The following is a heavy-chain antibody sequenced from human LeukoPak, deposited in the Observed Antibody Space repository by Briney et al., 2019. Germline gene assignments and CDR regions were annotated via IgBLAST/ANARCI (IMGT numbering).Heavy chain of an antibody. D-gene: IGHD4-17*01. V-gene: IGHV4-4*07. CDR2: IYISGST. J-gene: IGHJ4*02. CDR1: GGSISGYY. CDR3: VRDPNYGDLLDY. Sequence: SETLSLTCTVSGGSISGYYWSWIRQPAGKGLEWIGRIYISGSTNHNPSLKSRVTISLDKSKNQFSLRLTSVTAAGTAVYYCVRDPNYGDLLDYWGQGTLVTVSS.